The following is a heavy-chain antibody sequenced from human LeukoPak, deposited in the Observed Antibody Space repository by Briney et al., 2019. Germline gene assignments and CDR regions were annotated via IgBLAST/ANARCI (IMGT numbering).Heavy chain of an antibody. CDR1: GGSFSGHF. D-gene: IGHD3-10*01. CDR3: ARVELTMVRGLNWFDP. CDR2: INDSGNT. V-gene: IGHV4-34*01. J-gene: IGHJ5*02. Sequence: NPSETLSLTCGVHGGSFSGHFWSWIRQPPGKGLEWIGEINDSGNTHYNPSLQSRVTISVDTSKKQFSLRLTSVTAADTTVYYCARVELTMVRGLNWFDPWGQGTLVTVSS.